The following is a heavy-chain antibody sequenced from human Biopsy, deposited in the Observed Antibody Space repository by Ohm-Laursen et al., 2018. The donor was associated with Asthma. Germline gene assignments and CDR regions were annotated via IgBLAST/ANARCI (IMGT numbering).Heavy chain of an antibody. CDR1: GGSIRSHD. D-gene: IGHD2-15*01. Sequence: SETLSLTCTVSGGSIRSHDWTWIRLPPGKGLEYIGDVSHTGSTNYNHSLKSRVTMSLDTSKNQFSLRLTSVTPADTAVYYCARLADCSGGACYSYGWFDPWGHGTRVTVSS. CDR2: VSHTGST. CDR3: ARLADCSGGACYSYGWFDP. V-gene: IGHV4-59*11. J-gene: IGHJ5*02.